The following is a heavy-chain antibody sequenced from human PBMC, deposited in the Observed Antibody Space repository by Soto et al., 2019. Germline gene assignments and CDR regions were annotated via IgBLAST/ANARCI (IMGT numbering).Heavy chain of an antibody. Sequence: SETLSLTCTVSGGSISSYYWSWIRQPPGKGLEWIGYIYYSGSTNYNPSLKSRVTISVDTSKNQFSLKLSSVTAADTAVYYCARQIWFGESDYWGQGTLVTVS. J-gene: IGHJ4*02. CDR1: GGSISSYY. CDR2: IYYSGST. CDR3: ARQIWFGESDY. D-gene: IGHD3-10*01. V-gene: IGHV4-59*08.